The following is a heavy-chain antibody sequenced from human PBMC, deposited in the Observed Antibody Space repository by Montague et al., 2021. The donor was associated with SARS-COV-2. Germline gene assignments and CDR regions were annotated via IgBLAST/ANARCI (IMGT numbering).Heavy chain of an antibody. Sequence: TLSLTCAVSGASISNGCYTWSWIRRPPGKGLEWIGYIYQSGTTRYNPSLKSRVTMSVDTSKNQFSLQLTSVIAADTAIYFCARSMIRGGLNWFDPWGQGTLVTVSS. CDR3: ARSMIRGGLNWFDP. J-gene: IGHJ5*02. D-gene: IGHD3-10*01. CDR2: IYQSGTT. CDR1: GASISNGCYT. V-gene: IGHV4-30-2*01.